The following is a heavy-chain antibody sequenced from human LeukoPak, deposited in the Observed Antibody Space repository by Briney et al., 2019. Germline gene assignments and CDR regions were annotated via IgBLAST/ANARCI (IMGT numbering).Heavy chain of an antibody. Sequence: PSETLSLTCTVSGGSISSHYWSWIRQPPGKGLEWIGYIYYSGSTNYNPSLKSRVTISVDTSKNQFSLKLSSVTAADTAVYYCARRFLEWSPFDYWGQGTPVTVSS. D-gene: IGHD3-3*01. CDR2: IYYSGST. V-gene: IGHV4-59*11. CDR1: GGSISSHY. J-gene: IGHJ4*02. CDR3: ARRFLEWSPFDY.